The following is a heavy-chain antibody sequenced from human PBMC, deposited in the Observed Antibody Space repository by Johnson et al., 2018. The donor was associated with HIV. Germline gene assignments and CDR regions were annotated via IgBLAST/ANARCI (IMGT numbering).Heavy chain of an antibody. CDR3: ARASTTVTTGDDAFDI. CDR1: GFTFSSYA. V-gene: IGHV3-30-3*01. J-gene: IGHJ3*02. D-gene: IGHD4-17*01. CDR2: ISYDASNK. Sequence: QVQLVESGGGVVQPGRSLRLSCAASGFTFSSYAMHWVRQAPGKGLEWVAVISYDASNKYYADSVKGRFTISKDNSRNTLFLHMNSLRADDTAVYYCARASTTVTTGDDAFDIWGQGTMVTVSS.